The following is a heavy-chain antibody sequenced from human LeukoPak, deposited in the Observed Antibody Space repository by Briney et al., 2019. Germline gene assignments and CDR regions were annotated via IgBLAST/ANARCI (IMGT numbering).Heavy chain of an antibody. CDR3: TRGDPDF. CDR1: GFTFSNYW. D-gene: IGHD3-3*01. Sequence: PGGSLRLSCAVSGFTFSNYWMQWVRQAPGKGLEWVANINRDGSAKYYVDSVEGRFTTSKDSAKNSLYLQMNSLTVDDTAVYYCTRGDPDFWGQGTLVTVSS. CDR2: INRDGSAK. J-gene: IGHJ4*02. V-gene: IGHV3-7*01.